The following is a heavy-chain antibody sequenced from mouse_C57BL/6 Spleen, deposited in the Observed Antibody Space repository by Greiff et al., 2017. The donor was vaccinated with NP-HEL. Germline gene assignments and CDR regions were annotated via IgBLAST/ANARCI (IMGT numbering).Heavy chain of an antibody. D-gene: IGHD1-1*01. CDR1: GYAFSSSW. V-gene: IGHV1-82*01. J-gene: IGHJ4*01. CDR2: IYPGDGDT. CDR3: ARSLYYGSSYLYYYAMDY. Sequence: QVQLQQSGPELVKPGASVKISCKASGYAFSSSWMNWVKQRPGKGLEWIGRIYPGDGDTNYNGKFKGKATLTADKSSSTAYMQLSSLTSEDSAVYFCARSLYYGSSYLYYYAMDYWGQGTSVTVSS.